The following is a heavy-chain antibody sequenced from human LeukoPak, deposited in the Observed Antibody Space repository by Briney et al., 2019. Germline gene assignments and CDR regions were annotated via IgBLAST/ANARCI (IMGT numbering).Heavy chain of an antibody. CDR2: ISYDGSSQ. D-gene: IGHD5-18*01. Sequence: PGGSLRLSCAASGFTFSTYAIHWVRQAPGKGLEWVSAISYDGSSQYYADSVKGRFTISRDNSKNTLYLQMNSLRPGDSANCTRPQGGRQLWLQFDYWGHGTLVTVSS. CDR3: PQGGRQLWLQFDY. V-gene: IGHV3-30-3*01. J-gene: IGHJ4*01. CDR1: GFTFSTYA.